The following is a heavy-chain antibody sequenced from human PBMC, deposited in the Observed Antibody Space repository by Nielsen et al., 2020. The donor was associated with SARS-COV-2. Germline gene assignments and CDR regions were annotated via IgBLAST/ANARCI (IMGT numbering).Heavy chain of an antibody. V-gene: IGHV5-10-1*01. CDR2: IDPSDSYT. Sequence: GSLRLSCKGSGYSFTSYWISWVRQMPGKGLEWMGRIDPSDSYTNYSPSFQGHVTISADKSISTAYLQWSSLKASDTAMYYCARDAPKYSSGWYWFDPWGQGTLVTVSS. CDR1: GYSFTSYW. J-gene: IGHJ5*02. D-gene: IGHD6-19*01. CDR3: ARDAPKYSSGWYWFDP.